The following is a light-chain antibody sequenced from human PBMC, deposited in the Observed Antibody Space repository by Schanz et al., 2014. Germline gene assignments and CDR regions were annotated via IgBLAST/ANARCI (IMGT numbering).Light chain of an antibody. Sequence: EIVMTQSPATLSVSPGERATLSCRASQSISSNIAWSQQKPGQAPRLVIYDAYIRATGIPARFSGSGSGTEFTLTISSLQPEDVATYYCQQSFSLLTFGGGTKVEIK. CDR2: DAY. J-gene: IGKJ4*01. CDR3: QQSFSLLT. CDR1: QSISSN. V-gene: IGKV3D-15*01.